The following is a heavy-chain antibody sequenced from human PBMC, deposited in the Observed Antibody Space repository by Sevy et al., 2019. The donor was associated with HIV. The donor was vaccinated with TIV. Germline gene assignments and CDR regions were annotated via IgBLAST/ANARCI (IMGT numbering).Heavy chain of an antibody. CDR2: MNQDGTER. Sequence: GGSLRLSCAASGFSFSTYWMTWVRQAPGKGLEWVATMNQDGTERDYVDSVKGRFTISRDNTKTSLFLQMNSLCAEDTGVYYCVREGLGGFSYSLDCWGQGTLVTVSS. CDR3: VREGLGGFSYSLDC. D-gene: IGHD3-16*01. J-gene: IGHJ4*02. CDR1: GFSFSTYW. V-gene: IGHV3-7*01.